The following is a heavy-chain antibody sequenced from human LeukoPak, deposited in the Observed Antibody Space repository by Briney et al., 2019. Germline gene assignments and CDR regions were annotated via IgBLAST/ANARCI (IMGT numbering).Heavy chain of an antibody. V-gene: IGHV1-8*01. CDR1: GYTFTNYD. J-gene: IGHJ4*02. CDR2: KNPNSGNS. CDR3: AREGLDY. Sequence: ASVKVSCKASGYTFTNYDINWVRQATGQGLEWMGYKNPNSGNSAYAQKFQGRVTITTDASITTACMKLSGLRSEDTALYYCAREGLDYWGQGALVTVSS.